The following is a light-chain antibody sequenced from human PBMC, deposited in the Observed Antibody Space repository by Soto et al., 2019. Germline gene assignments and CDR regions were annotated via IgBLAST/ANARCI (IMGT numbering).Light chain of an antibody. CDR1: QSISSN. CDR2: YAS. V-gene: IGKV3-15*01. Sequence: EIVMTQSPATLTVSPGERTTLYCRASQSISSNLAWYQQKPGQAPRLLIHYASTRATSIPARFSGSGSGTEFTFTISSLQSEDFAVYYCQQYDKWPRTFGQGTKVDIK. CDR3: QQYDKWPRT. J-gene: IGKJ1*01.